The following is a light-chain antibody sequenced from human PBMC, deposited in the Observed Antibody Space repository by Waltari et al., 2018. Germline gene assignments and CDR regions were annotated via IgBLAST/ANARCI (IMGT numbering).Light chain of an antibody. V-gene: IGKV3-15*01. J-gene: IGKJ1*01. CDR1: QSVTSN. CDR2: GAS. CDR3: LQYNDWPPWT. Sequence: EIVMTQSPATLSVSPGERATLSCRASQSVTSNLAWYQQKPGQAPRLLIFGASTRAADIPARFSGSRSGTEFTLTISSLQSEDFAVYYCLQYNDWPPWTFGQGTKVEI.